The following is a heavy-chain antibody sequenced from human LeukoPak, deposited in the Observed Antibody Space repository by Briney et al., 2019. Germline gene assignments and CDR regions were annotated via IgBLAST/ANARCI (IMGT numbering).Heavy chain of an antibody. CDR2: IYHSGTT. D-gene: IGHD3-9*01. CDR1: NYSITSGYY. V-gene: IGHV4-38-2*02. J-gene: IGHJ4*02. Sequence: SETLSHTCIVSNYSITSGYYWGWIRQPPGKGLEWIGSIYHSGTTYYNPSLKSRVTISVDTSKNQFSLNLSSVTAADTAVYYCARVSRGYDILYWGQGTLVTVSS. CDR3: ARVSRGYDILY.